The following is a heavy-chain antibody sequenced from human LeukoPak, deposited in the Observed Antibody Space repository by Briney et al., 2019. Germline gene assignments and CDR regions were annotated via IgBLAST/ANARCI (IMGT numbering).Heavy chain of an antibody. Sequence: SVKVSCKTSGGSFSSYSINWVRQAPGQGLEWMGRIIPMLRVSNYAPKFRGRVTITADNSTVTAYMQLTNLTSDDTAVYYCARASPPQLRFDYWGQGTLVSVSS. CDR2: IIPMLRVS. CDR3: ARASPPQLRFDY. CDR1: GGSFSSYS. D-gene: IGHD3-10*01. J-gene: IGHJ4*02. V-gene: IGHV1-69*04.